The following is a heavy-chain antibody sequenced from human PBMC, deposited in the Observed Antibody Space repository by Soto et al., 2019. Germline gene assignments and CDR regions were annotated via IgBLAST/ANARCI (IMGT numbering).Heavy chain of an antibody. Sequence: QVQLVESGGGVVQPGRSLRLSCAASGFTFSSYGMHWVRQAPGKGLEWVAVIWYDGSNKYYADSMKGRFTISRDNSKNTLYLQMNSLRAEDTAVYYCARVHKAYSSGWFPSQAFDYWGQGTLVTVSS. V-gene: IGHV3-33*01. D-gene: IGHD6-19*01. J-gene: IGHJ4*02. CDR3: ARVHKAYSSGWFPSQAFDY. CDR1: GFTFSSYG. CDR2: IWYDGSNK.